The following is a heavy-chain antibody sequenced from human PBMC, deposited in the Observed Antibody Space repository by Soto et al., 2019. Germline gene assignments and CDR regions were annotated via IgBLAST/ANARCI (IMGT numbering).Heavy chain of an antibody. V-gene: IGHV3-74*01. J-gene: IGHJ4*02. CDR1: GFTFSTYW. CDR3: ARATGSNHPFDY. CDR2: ISTDGSST. Sequence: GGSLRLSCAATGFTFSTYWMHWVRQGPGKGLVWVSRISTDGSSTTYADSVQGRFTISRDNAKNTLYLQMNSLRAEDTAVYYCARATGSNHPFDYWGQGS. D-gene: IGHD2-2*01.